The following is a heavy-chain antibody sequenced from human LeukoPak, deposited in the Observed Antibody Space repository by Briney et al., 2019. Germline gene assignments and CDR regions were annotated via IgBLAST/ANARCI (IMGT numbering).Heavy chain of an antibody. Sequence: SETLSLTCTVSGDSITSGAYYWGWIRQPPGKGLEWIGSIYYSGSTYYNPSLKSRVTISVDTSKNLFSLKLSSVTAADTAVYYCARDYDFGRGNWFDPWGQGTLVTVSS. V-gene: IGHV4-39*07. J-gene: IGHJ5*02. D-gene: IGHD3-3*01. CDR2: IYYSGST. CDR3: ARDYDFGRGNWFDP. CDR1: GDSITSGAYY.